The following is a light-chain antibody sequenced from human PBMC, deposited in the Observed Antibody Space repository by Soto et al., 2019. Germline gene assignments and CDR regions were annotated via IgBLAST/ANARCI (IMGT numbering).Light chain of an antibody. V-gene: IGKV4-1*01. CDR1: QSVFHSSNNKTY. J-gene: IGKJ4*01. Sequence: DIVMSQSPDSLAVSLGERATINCRSSQSVFHSSNNKTYLAWYQQRPGQPPKLLIYWASIRGSGVPDRLSGSGFGTDFTLTISSLQTEDVAVYYCQQYFSYPLTFGGGTKVDIK. CDR2: WAS. CDR3: QQYFSYPLT.